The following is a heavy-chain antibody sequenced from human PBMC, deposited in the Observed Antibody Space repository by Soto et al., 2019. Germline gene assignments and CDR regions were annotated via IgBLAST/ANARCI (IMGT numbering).Heavy chain of an antibody. D-gene: IGHD2-15*01. V-gene: IGHV3-23*01. CDR3: AKHPSQGGPWDYYYGMDV. CDR2: ISGSGGST. Sequence: GGSLRLSCAASGFTFSSYAVSWVRQAPGKGLEWVSAISGSGGSTYYADSVKGRFTISRDNSKNTLYLQMNSLRAEDTAVYYCAKHPSQGGPWDYYYGMDVWGQGTTVTVSS. CDR1: GFTFSSYA. J-gene: IGHJ6*02.